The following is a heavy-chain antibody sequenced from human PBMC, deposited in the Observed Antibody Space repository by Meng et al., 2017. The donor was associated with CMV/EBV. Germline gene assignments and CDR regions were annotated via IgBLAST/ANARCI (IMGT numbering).Heavy chain of an antibody. CDR2: INWNGGNT. V-gene: IGHV3-20*04. Sequence: GSLRLSCAASGFTFDDYGMSWVRQAPGKGLEWVSGINWNGGNTGYVDSVKGRFTISRDSAKNSLYLQMNSLRAEDTALYYCARGYQLKPFDLWGQGTTVTVSS. CDR3: ARGYQLKPFDL. CDR1: GFTFDDYG. D-gene: IGHD2-2*01. J-gene: IGHJ6*02.